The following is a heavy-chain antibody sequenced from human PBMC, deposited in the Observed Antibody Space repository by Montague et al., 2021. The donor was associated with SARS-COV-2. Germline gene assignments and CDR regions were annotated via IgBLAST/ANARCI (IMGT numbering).Heavy chain of an antibody. CDR3: ARGQVTISGVLIFIPAAGHLDG. CDR2: TYYRSWWRS. D-gene: IGHD3-3*01. J-gene: IGHJ3*01. V-gene: IGHV6-1*01. CDR1: GDSVSSTSAS. Sequence: CAISGDSVSSTSASWNWIRQSPSRGLEWLGRTYYRSWWRSQYPGSLESRITISGDTSKNQFSLKLQSVTPADTAVYYCARGQVTISGVLIFIPAAGHLDGWGQGTSVTVSS.